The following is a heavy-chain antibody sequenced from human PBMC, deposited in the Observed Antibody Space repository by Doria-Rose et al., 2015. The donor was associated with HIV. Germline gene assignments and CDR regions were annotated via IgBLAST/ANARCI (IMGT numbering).Heavy chain of an antibody. CDR2: IFSDDER. CDR1: GVSLSSPGMG. D-gene: IGHD6-13*01. J-gene: IGHJ4*02. V-gene: IGHV2-26*01. Sequence: LTLTCTVSGVSLSSPGMGVSWIRQPPGKALEWLANIFSDDERSYKTSLKSRLTISRGTSKSQVVLTMTDMDPVGTATYYCARIKSSRWYHKYYFDFWGQGTLVIVSA. CDR3: ARIKSSRWYHKYYFDF.